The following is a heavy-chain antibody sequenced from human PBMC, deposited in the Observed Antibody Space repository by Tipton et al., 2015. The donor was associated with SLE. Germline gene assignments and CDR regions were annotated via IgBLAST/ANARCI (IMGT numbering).Heavy chain of an antibody. Sequence: TLSLTCTVSGGSISSSSYYWGWIRQPPGKGLEWIGSIYYSGSTHYNTSLKSRVTISVDTSKNQFSLKLSSVTAADTAVYYCASPSITGTSGWFDPWGQGTLVTVSS. CDR1: GGSISSSSYY. CDR3: ASPSITGTSGWFDP. J-gene: IGHJ5*02. CDR2: IYYSGST. D-gene: IGHD1-20*01. V-gene: IGHV4-39*07.